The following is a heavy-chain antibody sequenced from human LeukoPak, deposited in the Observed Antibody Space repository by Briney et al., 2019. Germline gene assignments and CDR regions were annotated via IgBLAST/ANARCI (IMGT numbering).Heavy chain of an antibody. CDR2: ISYDGSNK. CDR1: GFTFSSYG. J-gene: IGHJ4*02. D-gene: IGHD3-16*02. V-gene: IGHV3-30*19. CDR3: ASTDYVWGSYRR. Sequence: GGSLRLSCAASGFTFSSYGMHWVRQAPGKGLEWVAVISYDGSNKYYADSVKGRFTISRDNSKNTLYLQMNSLRAEDTAVYYCASTDYVWGSYRRWGQGTLVTVSS.